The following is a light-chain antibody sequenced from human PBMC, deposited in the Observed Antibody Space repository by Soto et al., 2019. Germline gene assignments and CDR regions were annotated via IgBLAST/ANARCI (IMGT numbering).Light chain of an antibody. V-gene: IGKV3-20*01. J-gene: IGKJ4*01. CDR1: QSVRNTY. Sequence: EIVLTQSPGTLSLSPGERATLSCRPSQSVRNTYLAWYQQRPGQAPRLLISGASTRAPGIPDRFSGSGSGTDFPLTISRLEHEDFAVYYCQQYGRSLTFGGGTKVEIK. CDR3: QQYGRSLT. CDR2: GAS.